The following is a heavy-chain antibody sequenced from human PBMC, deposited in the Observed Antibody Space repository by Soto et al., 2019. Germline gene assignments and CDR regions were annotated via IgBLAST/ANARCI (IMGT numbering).Heavy chain of an antibody. V-gene: IGHV4-59*01. CDR2: IYYSGST. J-gene: IGHJ4*02. Sequence: SETLSLTCTVSGGSISSYYWSWIRQPPGKGLEWIGYIYYSGSTNYNPSLKSRVTISVDTSKNQFSLKLSSVTAADTAVYYCARAGTIFGVVHRCYSIDYWGQGTLVTVSS. CDR1: GGSISSYY. D-gene: IGHD3-3*01. CDR3: ARAGTIFGVVHRCYSIDY.